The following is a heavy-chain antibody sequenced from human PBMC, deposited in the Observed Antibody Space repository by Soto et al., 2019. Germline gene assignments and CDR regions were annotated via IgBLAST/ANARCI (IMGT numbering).Heavy chain of an antibody. CDR3: ARDSHPNYYYDSSGSDAPLYYYYGMDV. J-gene: IGHJ6*02. D-gene: IGHD3-22*01. CDR1: GYSISSGYY. V-gene: IGHV4-38-2*02. Sequence: SETLSLTCAVSGYSISSGYYWCWIRQPPGKGLGWIGSIYHSGSTYYNPSLKSRVTISVDTSKNQLSLKLSSVTAADTAVYYCARDSHPNYYYDSSGSDAPLYYYYGMDVWGQGTPVTVSS. CDR2: IYHSGST.